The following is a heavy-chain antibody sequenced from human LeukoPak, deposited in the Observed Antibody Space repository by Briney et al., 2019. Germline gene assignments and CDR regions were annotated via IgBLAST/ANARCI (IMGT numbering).Heavy chain of an antibody. CDR2: ISSNGGST. D-gene: IGHD3-16*01. Sequence: GGSLRLSCAASGFTFRTYAMHWVRQAPGKGLEYVSAISSNGGSTYYANSVKGRFTISRDNSKNTLYLQMGSVRPEDMAVYYCVTLGADYWGQGTLVTVSS. CDR1: GFTFRTYA. J-gene: IGHJ4*02. V-gene: IGHV3-64*01. CDR3: VTLGADY.